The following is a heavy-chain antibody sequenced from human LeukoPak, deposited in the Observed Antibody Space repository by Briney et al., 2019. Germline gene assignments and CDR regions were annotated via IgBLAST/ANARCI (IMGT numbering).Heavy chain of an antibody. V-gene: IGHV3-21*01. CDR3: ARAYSSSWHDAFDI. D-gene: IGHD6-13*01. CDR2: ISSSSSYI. J-gene: IGHJ3*02. CDR1: GFTFSSYS. Sequence: KPGGSLRLSCAASGFTFSSYSMNWVRQAPGKGLEWVSSISSSSSYIHYADSVKGRFTISRDNAKNSLYLQMNSLRAEDTAVYYCARAYSSSWHDAFDIWGQGTMVTVSS.